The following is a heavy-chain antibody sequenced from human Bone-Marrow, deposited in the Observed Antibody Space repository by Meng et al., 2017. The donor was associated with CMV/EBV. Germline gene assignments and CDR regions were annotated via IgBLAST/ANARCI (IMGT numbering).Heavy chain of an antibody. V-gene: IGHV3-23*01. CDR2: ISGSGGST. D-gene: IGHD6-13*01. CDR3: AKDSSYSA. Sequence: GESLKISCAASGFTFSSYAMSWVRQAPGKGLEWVSAISGSGGSTYYADSVKGRFTIFRDGSKNTVYLEMNSLRAEDTALYYCAKDSSYSAWGQGTLVTVSS. CDR1: GFTFSSYA. J-gene: IGHJ5*02.